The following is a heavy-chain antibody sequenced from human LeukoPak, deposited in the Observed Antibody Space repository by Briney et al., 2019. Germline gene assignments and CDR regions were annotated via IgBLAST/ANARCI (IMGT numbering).Heavy chain of an antibody. CDR1: GFTFSSCG. V-gene: IGHV3-23*01. CDR2: ITGNGANT. Sequence: PGGSLRLSCAASGFTFSSCGMSWVRQAPEKGLEWVSAITGNGANTFYADSVKGRFTISRDNSKNTMYLQMNSLRAEDTALYYCARDRSGSYPNWFDPWGQGTLVTVSS. CDR3: ARDRSGSYPNWFDP. J-gene: IGHJ5*02. D-gene: IGHD3-10*01.